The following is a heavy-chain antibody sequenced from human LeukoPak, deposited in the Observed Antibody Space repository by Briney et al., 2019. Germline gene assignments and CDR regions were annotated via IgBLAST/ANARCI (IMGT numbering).Heavy chain of an antibody. D-gene: IGHD3-10*02. Sequence: GGSLRLSCTASEFTFDDYAMHWVRQVPGKGLEWVSGISWGSSSIGYADSVKGRFTISRANAKNSLYLQMNSLRAEDTAVYYCAELGITMIGGVWGKGTTVTISS. CDR2: ISWGSSSI. CDR1: EFTFDDYA. CDR3: AELGITMIGGV. V-gene: IGHV3-9*01. J-gene: IGHJ6*04.